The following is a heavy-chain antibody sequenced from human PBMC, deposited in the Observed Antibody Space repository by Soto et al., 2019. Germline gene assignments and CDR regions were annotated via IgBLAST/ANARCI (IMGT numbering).Heavy chain of an antibody. CDR1: GYSFTDFA. Sequence: QAQLVQSGAEVKKPGASVKVSCKASGYSFTDFAMHWVRLASGQRLEWMGWINADKGDTKYSTKFRGRVTITRDTSATTVYMELRSLRSEETAVYYCARGLVSGVATIWDYANWFDPWGQGRLVTVST. J-gene: IGHJ5*02. CDR2: INADKGDT. D-gene: IGHD5-12*01. V-gene: IGHV1-3*01. CDR3: ARGLVSGVATIWDYANWFDP.